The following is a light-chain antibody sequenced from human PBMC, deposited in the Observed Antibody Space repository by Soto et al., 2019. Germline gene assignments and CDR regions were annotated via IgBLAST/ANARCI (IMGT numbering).Light chain of an antibody. CDR3: QQYYSTPRT. CDR1: QSVLYSSNNKTS. CDR2: WAS. Sequence: DIVMTQSPDSLAVSLGERATINCKSSQSVLYSSNNKTSLAWYQQKLGQPPKLLIYWASSRESGVPDRFSGSGSGTDFTLTISSLQAEDVAVYYCQQYYSTPRTFGQGTKVEIK. V-gene: IGKV4-1*01. J-gene: IGKJ1*01.